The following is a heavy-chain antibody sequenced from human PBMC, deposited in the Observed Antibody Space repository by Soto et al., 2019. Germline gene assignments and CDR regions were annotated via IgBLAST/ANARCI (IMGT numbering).Heavy chain of an antibody. J-gene: IGHJ4*02. CDR1: GGSISSGGYS. D-gene: IGHD3-3*01. CDR2: IYHSGST. CDR3: ARGAYQLPLFGVVHPGPNDY. Sequence: PSETLSLTCAVSGGSISSGGYSWSWIRQPPGKGLEWIGYIYHSGSTYYNPSLKSRVTISVDRSKNQFSLKLSSVTAADTAVYYCARGAYQLPLFGVVHPGPNDYWGQGTLVTVSS. V-gene: IGHV4-30-2*01.